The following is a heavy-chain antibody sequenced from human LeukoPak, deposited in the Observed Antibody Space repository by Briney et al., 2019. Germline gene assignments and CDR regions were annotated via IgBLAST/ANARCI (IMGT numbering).Heavy chain of an antibody. Sequence: SGPALVKPTQTLTLTCTFSGFSLSTSGMCVSWIRQPPEKALEWLARIDWDDDKYYSTSLKTRLTISKDTSKNQVVLTMTNMDPVDTATYYCARTTMRGIAAAGTGYYFDYWGQGTLVTVSS. CDR3: ARTTMRGIAAAGTGYYFDY. CDR2: IDWDDDK. D-gene: IGHD6-13*01. J-gene: IGHJ4*02. V-gene: IGHV2-70*11. CDR1: GFSLSTSGMC.